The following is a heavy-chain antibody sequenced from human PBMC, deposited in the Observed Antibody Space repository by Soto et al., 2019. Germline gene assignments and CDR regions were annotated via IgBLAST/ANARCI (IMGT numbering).Heavy chain of an antibody. D-gene: IGHD1-26*01. CDR1: GFSFSSYG. V-gene: IGHV3-33*03. J-gene: IGHJ3*01. Sequence: GGSLRLSCAASGFSFSSYGMHWVRQAPGKGLDWVAVIWYDGSNKYYAESVKGRFTISRDNSKNTLYVQMNSLTVEDTAVYYCARAQYTGSYFDACDVWGQGRMVTV. CDR3: ARAQYTGSYFDACDV. CDR2: IWYDGSNK.